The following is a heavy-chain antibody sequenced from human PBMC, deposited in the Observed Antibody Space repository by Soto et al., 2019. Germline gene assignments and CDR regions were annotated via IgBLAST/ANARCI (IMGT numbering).Heavy chain of an antibody. D-gene: IGHD3-10*01. CDR3: ASGARLGSLLVTFDP. CDR2: I. V-gene: IGHV3-21*01. J-gene: IGHJ5*02. Sequence: IYYADSVKGRFTISRDNAKNSLYLQMNSLRAEDTAVYYCASGARLGSLLVTFDPWGQGTLVTVSS.